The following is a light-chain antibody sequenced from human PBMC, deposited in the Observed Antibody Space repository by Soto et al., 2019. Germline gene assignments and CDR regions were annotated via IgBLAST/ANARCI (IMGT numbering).Light chain of an antibody. V-gene: IGKV1-33*01. CDR1: DDITNY. Sequence: IQLTQSPSSLSASVGDRVTVTCRASDDITNYLAWYQQKAGKAPKLLIYDASTLYSGVPSRFRGSGSGTDFTFTISRLQPEDIATYYCQQYENLPTFGQGTRLEIK. J-gene: IGKJ5*01. CDR3: QQYENLPT. CDR2: DAS.